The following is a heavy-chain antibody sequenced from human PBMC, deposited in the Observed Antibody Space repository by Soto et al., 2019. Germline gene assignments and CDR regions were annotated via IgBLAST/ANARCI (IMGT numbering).Heavy chain of an antibody. CDR2: IYSGGTT. CDR3: AARNIVAPY. CDR1: GFTVSSNY. Sequence: EVQLVESGGGLVQPGESLRLSCAASGFTVSSNYMGWVRQAPGKGLEWVSLIYSGGTTDYADSVKGRFTISRDNSKNTLYLQMNSLGAEDMAVYYCAARNIVAPYWGQGTLVTVSS. D-gene: IGHD5-12*01. V-gene: IGHV3-66*01. J-gene: IGHJ4*02.